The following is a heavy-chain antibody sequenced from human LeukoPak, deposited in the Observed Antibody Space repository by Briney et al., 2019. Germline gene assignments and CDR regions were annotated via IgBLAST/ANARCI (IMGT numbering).Heavy chain of an antibody. J-gene: IGHJ4*02. CDR2: IKQDGSQK. D-gene: IGHD3-3*01. V-gene: IGHV3-7*01. CDR1: GFTFSSYW. CDR3: ARGVPYASWSGPHYSDY. Sequence: PGGSLRLSCAASGFTFSSYWMSWVRQAPGKGLEWVANIKQDGSQKYYVHSVKGRFSISRDNAKNSLYLQMNSLRAEDTAVYYCARGVPYASWSGPHYSDYWGQGTLVTVSS.